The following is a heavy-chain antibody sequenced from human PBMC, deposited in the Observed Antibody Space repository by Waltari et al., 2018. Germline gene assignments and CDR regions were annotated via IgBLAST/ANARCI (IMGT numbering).Heavy chain of an antibody. V-gene: IGHV4-4*07. CDR2: IYTSGST. CDR3: ARRPPVVRGYFDY. Sequence: QVQLQESGPGRVKPSETLSLTCTVHAGSISSYYRSWIRQPAGKGLEWIGRIYTSGSTNYNPSLKSRVTMSVDTSKNQFSLKLSSVTAADTAVYYCARRPPVVRGYFDYWGQGTLVTVSS. CDR1: AGSISSYY. J-gene: IGHJ4*02. D-gene: IGHD2-15*01.